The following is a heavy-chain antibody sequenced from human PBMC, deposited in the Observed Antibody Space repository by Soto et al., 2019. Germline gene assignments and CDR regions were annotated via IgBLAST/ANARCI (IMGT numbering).Heavy chain of an antibody. CDR3: AKDLTYCGGDCYPLDFDY. CDR1: GFTFSSYA. CDR2: ISGSGGST. D-gene: IGHD2-21*02. J-gene: IGHJ4*02. Sequence: GGSLRLSCAASGFTFSSYAMSWVRQAPGKGLEWVSAISGSGGSTYYADSVNGRFTISRDNSKNTLYLQMNSLRAEDTAVYYGAKDLTYCGGDCYPLDFDYWGQGAMVTVSS. V-gene: IGHV3-23*01.